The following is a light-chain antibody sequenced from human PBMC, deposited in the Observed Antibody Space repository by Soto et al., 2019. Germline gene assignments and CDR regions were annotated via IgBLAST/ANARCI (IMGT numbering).Light chain of an antibody. V-gene: IGKV1-9*01. Sequence: DVPLTQSPSFLSASVADRVTITCRASQGISRYLAWYQQKPGKAPKLLIYGASTLQSGVPSRFSGSGSGTEFNLTISSLQPEDFATYYCQQLNSYPRTFGQGTKVELK. CDR2: GAS. J-gene: IGKJ1*01. CDR1: QGISRY. CDR3: QQLNSYPRT.